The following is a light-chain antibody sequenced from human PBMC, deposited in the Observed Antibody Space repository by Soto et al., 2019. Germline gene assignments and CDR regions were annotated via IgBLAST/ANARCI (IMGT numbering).Light chain of an antibody. J-gene: IGKJ2*01. V-gene: IGKV1-39*01. CDR2: AAS. Sequence: DIQMTQSPSSLSASVGDRVTITCRASQSISNYLNWYQQEPGKAPKLLIYAASSLQSGVPSRFSGSGSGTDFTLTISSLQPEDSATYYCQQSYSTPRTFGQGTKLEIK. CDR1: QSISNY. CDR3: QQSYSTPRT.